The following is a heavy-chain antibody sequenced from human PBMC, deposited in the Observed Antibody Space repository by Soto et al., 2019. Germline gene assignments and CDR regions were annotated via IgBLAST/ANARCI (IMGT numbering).Heavy chain of an antibody. CDR2: IRPDGSET. Sequence: EVQLVQSGGGLVQPGGSLRLSCVASGFTFTDFYMNWVRQAPGKGLEWVANIRPDGSETNYVESVKGRFTTSRDNAKNSLFLQMNSLGADDTAVYYCAGWGGHDYNYWGQGILVTVSS. D-gene: IGHD4-4*01. V-gene: IGHV3-7*03. CDR3: AGWGGHDYNY. CDR1: GFTFTDFY. J-gene: IGHJ4*02.